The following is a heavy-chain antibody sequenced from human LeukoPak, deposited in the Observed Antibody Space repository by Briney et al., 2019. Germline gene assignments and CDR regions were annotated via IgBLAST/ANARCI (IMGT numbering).Heavy chain of an antibody. V-gene: IGHV4-34*01. Sequence: SETLSLTCAVYGGSFSGYYWSWIRQPPGKGLEWIGEINHSGSTNYNPSLKSRVTISVDTSKNQFSLKLSSVTAADTAVYYCARVGADGSGFLFDYWGEGTLVTVSS. J-gene: IGHJ4*02. CDR2: INHSGST. CDR3: ARVGADGSGFLFDY. CDR1: GGSFSGYY. D-gene: IGHD3-10*01.